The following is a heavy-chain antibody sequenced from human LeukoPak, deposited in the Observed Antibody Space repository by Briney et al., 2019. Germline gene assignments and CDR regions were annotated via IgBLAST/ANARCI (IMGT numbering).Heavy chain of an antibody. CDR1: GGSMSRYY. J-gene: IGHJ2*01. CDR3: ARTYGSSGLGYFDL. CDR2: IYYSGST. V-gene: IGHV4-59*01. D-gene: IGHD6-13*01. Sequence: PSETLSLTCTVSGGSMSRYYWSWIRQPPGEALEWIGYIYYSGSTNYSPSLKSRLTISVDTSKNQFSLKLSSVTAADTAVYYCARTYGSSGLGYFDLWGRGTLVTVSS.